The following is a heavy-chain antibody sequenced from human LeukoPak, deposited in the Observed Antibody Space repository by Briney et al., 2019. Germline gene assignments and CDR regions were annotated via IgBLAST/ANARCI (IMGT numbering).Heavy chain of an antibody. V-gene: IGHV3-23*01. Sequence: GGSLRLSCAASGFTLSSSAVGWARQHPGKGREWVSAISVGGGTTYYADSVKARFSISRDNSKTTLNLQMNSLRAEARTVFYCAKEGHVRKSCGSFLRVAVRPRYFELCGRGTLVSVSS. J-gene: IGHJ2*01. CDR1: GFTLSSSA. D-gene: IGHD6-19*01. CDR2: ISVGGGTT. CDR3: AKEGHVRKSCGSFLRVAVRPRYFEL.